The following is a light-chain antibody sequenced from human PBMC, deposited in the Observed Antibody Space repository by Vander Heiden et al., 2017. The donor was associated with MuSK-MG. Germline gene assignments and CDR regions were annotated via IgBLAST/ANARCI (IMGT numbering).Light chain of an antibody. CDR1: QTIRSY. CDR2: AAS. V-gene: IGKV1-39*01. Sequence: DIQMTQSPSSLSASVGDRVTITCRASQTIRSYLNWYQQKPGKVPELLIYAASRLQSGVPSRFSGSGSGTDFSLTISSLQPEDFATYYCQQSASKPFIFGHGTKVDIK. CDR3: QQSASKPFI. J-gene: IGKJ3*01.